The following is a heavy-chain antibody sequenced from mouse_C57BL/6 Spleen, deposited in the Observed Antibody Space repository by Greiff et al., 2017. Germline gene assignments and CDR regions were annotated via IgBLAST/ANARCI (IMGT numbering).Heavy chain of an antibody. CDR1: GYTFTDYY. Sequence: EVQLQQSGPELVKPGASVKISCKASGYTFTDYYMNWVKQSHGKSLEWIGDINPNNGGTSYNQKFKGKATLTVDKSSSTAYMELLSLTSEDSAVYYCARSGNYGSSYLYYFDYWGQGTTLTVSS. J-gene: IGHJ2*01. CDR2: INPNNGGT. D-gene: IGHD1-1*01. CDR3: ARSGNYGSSYLYYFDY. V-gene: IGHV1-26*01.